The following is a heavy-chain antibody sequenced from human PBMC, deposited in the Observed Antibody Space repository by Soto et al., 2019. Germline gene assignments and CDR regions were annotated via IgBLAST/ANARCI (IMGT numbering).Heavy chain of an antibody. D-gene: IGHD3-22*01. J-gene: IGHJ3*01. Sequence: GGSLRLSCAASGFTFSRYAMHWVRQAPGKGLEWVSYIGIGSSTKYYADSVKGRFTISRDNAKNSLYLQMNSLRAEDTAVYYCARDQLYYNDISGRPLNAFDVWGQGTMVTVSS. CDR2: IGIGSSTK. CDR1: GFTFSRYA. CDR3: ARDQLYYNDISGRPLNAFDV. V-gene: IGHV3-48*01.